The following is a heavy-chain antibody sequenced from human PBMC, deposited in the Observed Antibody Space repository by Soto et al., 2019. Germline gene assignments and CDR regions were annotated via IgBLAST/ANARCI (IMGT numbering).Heavy chain of an antibody. Sequence: QVQLVQSGAEVKKPGASVKVSCKASGYTFTSYYMHWVRQAPGQGLEWMGIINPSGGSTSYAQKFQGRLTMTRDTSTSTVHMELSSRRSEDTAVYYCARGRSYSSSWYWFDPWGQGTLVTVSS. CDR3: ARGRSYSSSWYWFDP. CDR2: INPSGGST. J-gene: IGHJ5*02. D-gene: IGHD6-13*01. V-gene: IGHV1-46*01. CDR1: GYTFTSYY.